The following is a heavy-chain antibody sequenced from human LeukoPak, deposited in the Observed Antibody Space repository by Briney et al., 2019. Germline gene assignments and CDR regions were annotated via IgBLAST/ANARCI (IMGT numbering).Heavy chain of an antibody. Sequence: GRSLRLSCVASGFSLSRYAMSWVRQAPGKGLEWVSSISSSGSYIYYADSVKGRFTISRDNSKNTLYLQMNSLRAEDTAVYYCARGEDHGGNSDYWGQGTLVTVSS. V-gene: IGHV3-21*04. CDR2: ISSSGSYI. CDR3: ARGEDHGGNSDY. CDR1: GFSLSRYA. D-gene: IGHD4-23*01. J-gene: IGHJ4*02.